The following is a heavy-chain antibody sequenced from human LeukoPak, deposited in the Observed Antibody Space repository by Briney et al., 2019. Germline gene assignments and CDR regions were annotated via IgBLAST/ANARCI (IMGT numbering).Heavy chain of an antibody. Sequence: GGSLRLSCLGSGFTFRNYPMYWVRQAPGKGLEWMAVISYDGNTKYYADFVKGRFTISRDNSKDTLYLQMNSLRAEDTAVYYCARGARGSGWRVFDIWGQGTMVTVSS. CDR3: ARGARGSGWRVFDI. V-gene: IGHV3-30*04. D-gene: IGHD6-19*01. CDR1: GFTFRNYP. CDR2: ISYDGNTK. J-gene: IGHJ3*02.